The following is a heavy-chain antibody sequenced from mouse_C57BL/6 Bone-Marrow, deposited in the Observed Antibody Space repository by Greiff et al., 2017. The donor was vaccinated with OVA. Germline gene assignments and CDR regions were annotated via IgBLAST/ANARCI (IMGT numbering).Heavy chain of an antibody. Sequence: VKLQESGPGLVAPSQRLSIPCTVSGFSFTSYAISWVRQPPGKGLVWLGVIWTCGGTNFNSALHSRLSISKDNSTSHVFLKMNSLHTDDTARYYCARHYYDPSFYYWGQCTTLTVSS. CDR3: ARHYYDPSFYY. CDR2: IWTCGGT. J-gene: IGHJ2*01. D-gene: IGHD2-4*01. V-gene: IGHV2-9-1*01. CDR1: GFSFTSYA.